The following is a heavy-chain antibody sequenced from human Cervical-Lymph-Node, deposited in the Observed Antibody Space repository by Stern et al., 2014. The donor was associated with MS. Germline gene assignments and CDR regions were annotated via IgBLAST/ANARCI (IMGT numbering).Heavy chain of an antibody. CDR3: ATAPPRGYTYGNFDY. J-gene: IGHJ4*02. Sequence: EVQLEESGTEVKKPGESLKISCKGSGYSFSNYWIGWVRQMPGKGLEWIGIIYPGDSDTRYSPSFQGQVTISADKSINTAYLQWSSLKASDTAIYYCATAPPRGYTYGNFDYWGQGTLVTVSS. CDR2: IYPGDSDT. CDR1: GYSFSNYW. V-gene: IGHV5-51*03. D-gene: IGHD5-18*01.